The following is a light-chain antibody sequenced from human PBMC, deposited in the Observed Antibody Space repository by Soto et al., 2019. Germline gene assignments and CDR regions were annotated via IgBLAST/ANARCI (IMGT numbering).Light chain of an antibody. CDR1: SGSIASNY. Sequence: NFMLTQPPSVSESLGKTVTISCTRSSGSIASNYVQWYQQRPGSPPTALIYQDDQRASGVPDRFSGSMDSSSNSASLTISGLKIEDEADYYCQSYDVYSLVFGGGTKLTVL. J-gene: IGLJ3*02. CDR2: QDD. CDR3: QSYDVYSLV. V-gene: IGLV6-57*01.